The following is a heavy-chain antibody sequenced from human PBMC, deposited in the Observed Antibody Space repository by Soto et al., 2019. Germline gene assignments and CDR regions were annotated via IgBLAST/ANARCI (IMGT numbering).Heavy chain of an antibody. V-gene: IGHV1-58*01. CDR1: GFTFTNSA. D-gene: IGHD6-13*01. CDR2: IAVGSGNT. J-gene: IGHJ6*02. CDR3: AASHPIAAADTYYGMDV. Sequence: GASVKVSCKASGFTFTNSAVQWVRQARGQRLEWIGWIAVGSGNTNYAQKFHERVTITRDKSTSTAYMELGSLRSEDTAVYYCAASHPIAAADTYYGMDVWGQGTTVTVSS.